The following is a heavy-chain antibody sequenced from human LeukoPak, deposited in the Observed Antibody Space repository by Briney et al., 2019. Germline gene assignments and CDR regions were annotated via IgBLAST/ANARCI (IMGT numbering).Heavy chain of an antibody. CDR1: GFTLSSYA. V-gene: IGHV3-23*01. CDR3: ARIVPRTLNWFDP. D-gene: IGHD2-8*01. Sequence: PGGSLRPSCAASGFTLSSYAMSWVRQAPGKGLEWVSAISGSGGSTYYADSVKGRFTISRDNSKNTLYLQMNSLRAEDTAVYYCARIVPRTLNWFDPWGQGTLVTVSS. J-gene: IGHJ5*02. CDR2: ISGSGGST.